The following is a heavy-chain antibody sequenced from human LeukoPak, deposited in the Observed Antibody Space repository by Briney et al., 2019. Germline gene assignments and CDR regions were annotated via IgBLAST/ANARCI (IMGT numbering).Heavy chain of an antibody. CDR1: GGSISSYY. D-gene: IGHD3-10*01. CDR3: ARYLRSSSTYYMDV. V-gene: IGHV4-59*01. Sequence: SETLSLTCTVSGGSISSYYWSWIRQPPGKGLEWIGYISYRGSTNYNPSLKSRVTMSVDTSKNQFSLKLSSMTAADTAVYHCARYLRSSSTYYMDVWGKGTTVTVSS. J-gene: IGHJ6*03. CDR2: ISYRGST.